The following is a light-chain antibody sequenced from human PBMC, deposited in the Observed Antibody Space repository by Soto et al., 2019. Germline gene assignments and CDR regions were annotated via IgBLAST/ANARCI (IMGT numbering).Light chain of an antibody. V-gene: IGKV2-28*01. Sequence: DIVIIYLQLYLPVTPAEPASVSWRSSPSLLHSSGYGYLDWYLQKPGQSPQLLIYLGSNRASGIPDRFSGSGSGTDFTLKISRVEAEDVGVYYCLQHIQWWTFGQGTKVDIK. J-gene: IGKJ1*01. CDR3: LQHIQWWT. CDR1: PSLLHSSGYGY. CDR2: LGS.